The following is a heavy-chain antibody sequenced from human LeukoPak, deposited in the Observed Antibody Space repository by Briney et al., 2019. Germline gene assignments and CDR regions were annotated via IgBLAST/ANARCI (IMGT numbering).Heavy chain of an antibody. CDR2: ISYDENNK. V-gene: IGHV3-30*04. D-gene: IGHD6-19*01. Sequence: PGRSLRLFCAASGFTFSSYTMHWVRQAPGKGLEWVAVISYDENNKYYADSVKGRFTISRDNSKNTLYLQMNSLRAEDTAVYYCARAKQWLDAFHLWGQGTMVTVSS. CDR3: ARAKQWLDAFHL. J-gene: IGHJ3*01. CDR1: GFTFSSYT.